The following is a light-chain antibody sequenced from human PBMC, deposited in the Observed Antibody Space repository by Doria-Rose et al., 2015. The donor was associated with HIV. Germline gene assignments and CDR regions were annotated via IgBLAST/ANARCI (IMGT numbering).Light chain of an antibody. CDR1: QSLLYTSKNY. CDR3: QQYYDTPS. CDR2: WPS. V-gene: IGKV4-1*01. J-gene: IGKJ3*01. Sequence: DIQVTQSPESLGMSLGERATLNCKSNQSLLYTSKNYLAWYQQKPVQPPKLLIYWPSTRQSGFPARFSGSGSGTDFTLTISSLEAEDVAVYYCQQYYDTPSFGPGTTVDIK.